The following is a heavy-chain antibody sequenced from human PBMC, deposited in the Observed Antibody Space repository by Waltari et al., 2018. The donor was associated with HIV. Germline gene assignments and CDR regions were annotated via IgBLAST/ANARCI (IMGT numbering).Heavy chain of an antibody. J-gene: IGHJ6*02. CDR1: GGSISSSSYY. V-gene: IGHV4-39*07. Sequence: QLQLQESGPGLVKPSETLSLTCTVSGGSISSSSYYWGWLRQPPGKGLEWIGSIYYSGSTYYNPSLKSRVTISVDTSKNQFSLKLSSVTAADTAVYYCAREQFFGVVIVYYYYYGMDVWGQGTTVTVSS. CDR2: IYYSGST. CDR3: AREQFFGVVIVYYYYYGMDV. D-gene: IGHD3-3*01.